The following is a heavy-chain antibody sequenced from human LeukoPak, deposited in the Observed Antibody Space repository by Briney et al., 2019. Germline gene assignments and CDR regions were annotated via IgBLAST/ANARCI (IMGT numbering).Heavy chain of an antibody. D-gene: IGHD6-19*01. V-gene: IGHV3-23*01. Sequence: PGGSLRLSCAASGFTFSSYAMSWVRQAPGKGLEWVSAISGSGGSTYYADSVKGRFTISRDNAKNTLYLQMNSLRAEDTAVYYCAKETFGSGWWAWALDYWGQGTLVTVSS. CDR3: AKETFGSGWWAWALDY. CDR1: GFTFSSYA. J-gene: IGHJ4*02. CDR2: ISGSGGST.